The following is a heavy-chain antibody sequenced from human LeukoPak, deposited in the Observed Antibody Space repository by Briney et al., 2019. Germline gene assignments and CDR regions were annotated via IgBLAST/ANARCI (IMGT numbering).Heavy chain of an antibody. Sequence: GESLKISCKGSGYTFSNNWIVWVRQMPGKGLEWMGIIYPGDSHTRYSPSFQGQVTISADRSISTAYLQWISLKASDTAMYYCARLIDGAFDYWGQGTLVTVSS. J-gene: IGHJ4*02. V-gene: IGHV5-51*01. CDR2: IYPGDSHT. CDR1: GYTFSNNW. CDR3: ARLIDGAFDY. D-gene: IGHD5-24*01.